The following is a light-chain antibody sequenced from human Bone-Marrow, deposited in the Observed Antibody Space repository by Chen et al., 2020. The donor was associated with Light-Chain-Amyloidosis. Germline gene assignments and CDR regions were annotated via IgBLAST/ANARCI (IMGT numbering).Light chain of an antibody. V-gene: IGLV3-25*03. CDR3: QSADSSGTYEVI. Sequence: SYELTQPHSVSVSPGQTARITCSGDDLPTKYAYWYQQKPGQAPVLVIHRDTERPSGSSERLSGSSSGTTATLTISGVQAEDEADYHCQSADSSGTYEVIFGGGTKLTVL. J-gene: IGLJ2*01. CDR1: DLPTKY. CDR2: RDT.